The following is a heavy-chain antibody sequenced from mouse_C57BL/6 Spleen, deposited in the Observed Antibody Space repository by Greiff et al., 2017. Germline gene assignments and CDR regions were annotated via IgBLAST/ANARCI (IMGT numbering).Heavy chain of an antibody. D-gene: IGHD2-1*01. CDR3: ARWPVDGNRGYAMDY. CDR1: GYTFTDYY. J-gene: IGHJ4*01. CDR2: INPYNGGT. V-gene: IGHV1-19*01. Sequence: EVKLMESGPVLVKPGASVKMSCKASGYTFTDYYMNWVKQSHGKSLEWIGVINPYNGGTSYNQKFKGKATLTVDKSSSTAYMELNSLTSEDSAVYYGARWPVDGNRGYAMDYWGQGTSVTVSS.